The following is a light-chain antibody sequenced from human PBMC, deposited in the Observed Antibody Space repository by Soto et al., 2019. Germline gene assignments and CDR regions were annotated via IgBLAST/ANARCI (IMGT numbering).Light chain of an antibody. CDR2: AAS. CDR1: PGISRS. J-gene: IGKJ4*01. Sequence: IPLTQSPFSLSASVGDTVTITCRASPGISRSLAWYQQNPGRAPKLLIYAASTLYTGVPSRFSGSGYMTYFTLTISRMRPEDFATDYRQQVNSYTRAFCVGTKL. V-gene: IGKV1-9*01. CDR3: QQVNSYTRA.